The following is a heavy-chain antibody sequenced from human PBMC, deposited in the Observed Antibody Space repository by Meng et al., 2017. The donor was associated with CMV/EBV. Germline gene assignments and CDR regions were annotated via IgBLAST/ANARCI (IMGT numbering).Heavy chain of an antibody. CDR2: INPSSGGT. Sequence: SGYSFTDYYMHCVRQAPGQGLEWMGWINPSSGGTNYAQKFQGRVTMTRDTSISTAYMELSRLRSDDTAVYYCAREPRLSSSDSYYFDYWGQGTLVTVSS. V-gene: IGHV1-2*02. CDR1: GYSFTDYY. D-gene: IGHD6-6*01. J-gene: IGHJ4*02. CDR3: AREPRLSSSDSYYFDY.